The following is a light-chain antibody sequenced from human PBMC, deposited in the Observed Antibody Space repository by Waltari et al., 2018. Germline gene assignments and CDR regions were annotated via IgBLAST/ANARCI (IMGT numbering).Light chain of an antibody. CDR3: MQALQTPWT. CDR1: QSILHSNGYNY. J-gene: IGKJ1*01. V-gene: IGKV2-28*01. Sequence: VMTTSPLSLPVTPGEPAPISCRSSQSILHSNGYNYLDWYLQKPGQSPQLLIYLGSNRASGVPDRFSGSGSGTDFTLKISRVEAEDVGVYYCMQALQTPWTFGQGTKVEIK. CDR2: LGS.